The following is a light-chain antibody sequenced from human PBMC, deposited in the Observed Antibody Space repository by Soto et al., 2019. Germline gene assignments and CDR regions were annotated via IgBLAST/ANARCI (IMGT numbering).Light chain of an antibody. V-gene: IGKV3-11*01. CDR1: QSVSSR. Sequence: IVMTQSTGTLSLSPGERATLSCRASQSVSSRLAWYQQKPGQAPRLLISGASSRATGIPDRFSGSGSGTDFTLTISGLAPEDFAVYYCQHRSSWPPGFGQGTKVDI. CDR2: GAS. J-gene: IGKJ1*01. CDR3: QHRSSWPPG.